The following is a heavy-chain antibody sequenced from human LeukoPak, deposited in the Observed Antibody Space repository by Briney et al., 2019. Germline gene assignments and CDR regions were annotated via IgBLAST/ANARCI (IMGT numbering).Heavy chain of an antibody. CDR3: ARAGTYYDFWSGYTCDY. D-gene: IGHD3-3*01. CDR2: ISSSSSYI. CDR1: GFTFSSYS. J-gene: IGHJ4*02. Sequence: GGSLRLSCAASGFTFSSYSMTWVRQAPGKGLEWVSSISSSSSYIYYADSVKGRFTISRDNAKNSLYLQMNSLRAEDTAVYYCARAGTYYDFWSGYTCDYWGQGTLVTVSS. V-gene: IGHV3-21*01.